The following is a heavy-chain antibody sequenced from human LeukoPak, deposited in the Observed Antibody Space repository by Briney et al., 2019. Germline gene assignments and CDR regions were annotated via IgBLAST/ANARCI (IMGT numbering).Heavy chain of an antibody. J-gene: IGHJ4*02. V-gene: IGHV3-23*01. CDR1: GFTFSSYA. Sequence: GGSLRLSCAASGFTFSSYAMSWVRQAPGKGLEWVSAISGSGGSTYYADSVKGRFTISRDNSKNTLYLQMNSLRAEDTAVYYCAKDGSFGYYDFWSGSNDYWGQGTLVTVSS. CDR2: ISGSGGST. CDR3: AKDGSFGYYDFWSGSNDY. D-gene: IGHD3-3*01.